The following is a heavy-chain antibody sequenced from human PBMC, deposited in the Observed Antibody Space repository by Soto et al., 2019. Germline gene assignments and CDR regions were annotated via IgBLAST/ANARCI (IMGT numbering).Heavy chain of an antibody. CDR1: GFSFRSHG. Sequence: QVKLVESGGGVVQPGMSLSLSCAASGFSFRSHGIHCDRQAPGKGLEWVSVNRNDGRKKYYGDSVKGRVTISRDDSKDTLYLEVKEQRAEETAVYHCASSLHRDARALGAVLELWGRGRLLIVSS. CDR3: ASSLHRDARALGAVLEL. J-gene: IGHJ2*01. D-gene: IGHD6-6*01. CDR2: NRNDGRKK. V-gene: IGHV3-33*01.